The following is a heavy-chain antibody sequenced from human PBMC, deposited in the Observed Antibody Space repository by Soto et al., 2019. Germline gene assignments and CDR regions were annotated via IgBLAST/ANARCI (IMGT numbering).Heavy chain of an antibody. V-gene: IGHV4-30-4*01. Sequence: SATLSITCTVSGGSISSGDYYWSWIRQPPGKGLEWIGYIYYSGSTYYNPSLKSRVTISVDTSKNQFSLKLSSVTAADTAVYYCARELPSSSRGYNWFDPWGQGTLVTVSS. CDR1: GGSISSGDYY. D-gene: IGHD6-6*01. CDR3: ARELPSSSRGYNWFDP. J-gene: IGHJ5*02. CDR2: IYYSGST.